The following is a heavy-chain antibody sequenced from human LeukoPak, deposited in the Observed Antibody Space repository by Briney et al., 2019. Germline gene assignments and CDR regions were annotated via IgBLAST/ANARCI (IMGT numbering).Heavy chain of an antibody. D-gene: IGHD6-19*01. CDR2: MYYSGNT. CDR3: ASGSHYGYSSGWLYY. V-gene: IGHV4-39*01. Sequence: SETLSLTCTVSGGSISSSNYYWGWIRQPPGKGLEWIGSMYYSGNTYYNPSLKSRVTISIDTSKNQFSLKLSSVTAADTAVYYCASGSHYGYSSGWLYYWGQGALVTVSS. CDR1: GGSISSSNYY. J-gene: IGHJ4*02.